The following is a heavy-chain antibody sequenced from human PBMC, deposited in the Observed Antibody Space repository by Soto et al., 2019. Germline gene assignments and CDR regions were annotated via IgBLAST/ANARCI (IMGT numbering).Heavy chain of an antibody. D-gene: IGHD2-15*01. CDR1: GYTFTSYG. CDR3: GRDDCSGGNCFNDY. Sequence: ASVKVSCKASGYTFTSYGISWVRQAPGQGLEWMGWISAYNGNRNYAQKLQGRVTMTTDTSTSTAYMELRSLRSDDTAVYYCGRDDCSGGNCFNDYWGQGTQVTVSS. V-gene: IGHV1-18*01. CDR2: ISAYNGNR. J-gene: IGHJ4*02.